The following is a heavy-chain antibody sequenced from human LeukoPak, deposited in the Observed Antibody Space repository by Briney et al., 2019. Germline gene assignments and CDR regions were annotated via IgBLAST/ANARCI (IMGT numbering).Heavy chain of an antibody. Sequence: SETLSLTCAVSGYSISSGYYWGWIRQPPGKELGWIGSIYHSGSTYYNPSLKSRVTISVDTSKNQFSLKLSSLPAAATAVYYRARHASGDYGDYVFYYWGQGNLVNVSP. CDR3: ARHASGDYGDYVFYY. CDR1: GYSISSGYY. D-gene: IGHD4-17*01. J-gene: IGHJ4*02. CDR2: IYHSGST. V-gene: IGHV4-38-2*01.